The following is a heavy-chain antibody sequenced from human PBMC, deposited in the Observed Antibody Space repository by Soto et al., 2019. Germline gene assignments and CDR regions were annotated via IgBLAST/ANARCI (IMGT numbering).Heavy chain of an antibody. Sequence: QVQLVQSGAEVKKPGSSVKVSCKASGGTFSSYAMSWVRQAPGQGLEWMGGIIPIFGTANYAQKFQGRVTITADESTSTAYMELSSLRSEDTAVYYCARDRPALLLTYYGMDVWGQGTTVTVSS. J-gene: IGHJ6*02. CDR3: ARDRPALLLTYYGMDV. V-gene: IGHV1-69*01. CDR1: GGTFSSYA. D-gene: IGHD2-15*01. CDR2: IIPIFGTA.